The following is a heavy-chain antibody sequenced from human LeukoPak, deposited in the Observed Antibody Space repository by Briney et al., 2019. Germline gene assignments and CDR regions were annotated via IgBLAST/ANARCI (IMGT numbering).Heavy chain of an antibody. CDR1: GYTFTSYG. J-gene: IGHJ5*02. V-gene: IGHV1-18*01. CDR3: AREKDYYDFWSGWAWFDP. D-gene: IGHD3-3*01. Sequence: ASVKVSCKASGYTFTSYGISWVRHAPGQGLEWMGWISAYNGNTNYAKKLHGRVTMTTDTSTSTAYMELRSLRSDDTAVYYCAREKDYYDFWSGWAWFDPWGQGTLVTVSS. CDR2: ISAYNGNT.